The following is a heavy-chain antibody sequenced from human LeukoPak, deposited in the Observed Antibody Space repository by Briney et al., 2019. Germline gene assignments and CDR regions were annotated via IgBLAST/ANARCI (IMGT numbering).Heavy chain of an antibody. CDR2: ISYDGGNK. J-gene: IGHJ3*02. Sequence: GGSLRLSCAASGFTFSSYAMHWVRQAPGKGLEWVAVISYDGGNKYYADSVKGRFTISRDNSKNTLYLQMNSLRAEDTAVYYCARDGGWLQFSAFDIWGQGTMVTVSS. V-gene: IGHV3-30*04. CDR3: ARDGGWLQFSAFDI. D-gene: IGHD5-24*01. CDR1: GFTFSSYA.